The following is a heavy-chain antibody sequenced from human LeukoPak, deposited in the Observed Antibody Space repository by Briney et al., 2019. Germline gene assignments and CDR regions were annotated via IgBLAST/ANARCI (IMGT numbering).Heavy chain of an antibody. CDR2: ISHDGTTK. CDR3: ARARGRWHLLPLDF. D-gene: IGHD1-26*01. CDR1: GFSFRNFA. V-gene: IGHV3-30*04. Sequence: GRPLRFSCAASGFSFRNFAIHWVRQAPGKGLVWLAVISHDGTTKYYADSVKGRFTIDRDNSNNSLSLQMNSLSAEDTAVYYCARARGRWHLLPLDFWGQGTLVTVSS. J-gene: IGHJ4*02.